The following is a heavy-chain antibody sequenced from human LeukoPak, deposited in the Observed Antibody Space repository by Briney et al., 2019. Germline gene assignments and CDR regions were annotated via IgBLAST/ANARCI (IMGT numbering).Heavy chain of an antibody. Sequence: SETLSLTCTVSGGSISSYYWTWIRQPAGRGLEWIGRINTSESINFNPSLKSRVTMSVDTSKNQFSLRVSSVTAADTAVYYCARGQSTLKFDYWGQGMLVTVSS. CDR2: INTSESI. V-gene: IGHV4-4*07. D-gene: IGHD2/OR15-2a*01. CDR1: GGSISSYY. CDR3: ARGQSTLKFDY. J-gene: IGHJ4*02.